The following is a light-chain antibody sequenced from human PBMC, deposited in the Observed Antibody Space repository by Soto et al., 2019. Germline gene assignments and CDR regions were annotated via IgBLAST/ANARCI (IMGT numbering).Light chain of an antibody. CDR2: GAS. J-gene: IGKJ5*01. Sequence: EIVMTQSPATLSVSPGERATLSCRASQSVSSNLAWYQQKPGQAPRLLIYGASTRATGIPARFSGSGSGTEFPLTISSLQSEDFAVYYWQQYNNWLITFGQGTRLEIK. CDR3: QQYNNWLIT. V-gene: IGKV3-15*01. CDR1: QSVSSN.